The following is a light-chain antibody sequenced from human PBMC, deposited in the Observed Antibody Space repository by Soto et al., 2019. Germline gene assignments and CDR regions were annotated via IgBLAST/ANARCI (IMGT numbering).Light chain of an antibody. CDR2: AAS. Sequence: AIQMTQSPSSLSASVGDRVTITCRASQGIRNDLGWYQQKPGKAPKLLIYAASSLQSGVPSRFSGSGSDTDFALTISSLQPEDFATYYCLQNYNYPRTFGQGTKVDIK. CDR1: QGIRND. CDR3: LQNYNYPRT. J-gene: IGKJ1*01. V-gene: IGKV1-6*01.